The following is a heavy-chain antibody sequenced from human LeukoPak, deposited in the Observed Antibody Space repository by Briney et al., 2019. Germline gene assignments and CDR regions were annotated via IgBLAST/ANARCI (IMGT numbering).Heavy chain of an antibody. V-gene: IGHV3-74*01. CDR3: ARGDSSNWYYDY. CDR2: INSDGSTT. CDR1: GFTLTTYW. D-gene: IGHD6-13*01. J-gene: IGHJ4*02. Sequence: GGSLRLSCAASGFTLTTYWMHWVRQAPGKGLVWVSRINSDGSTTDYADSVKGRFTISRDNAKNSLYLQMNSLRAEDTAVYYCARGDSSNWYYDYWGQGTMVTVSS.